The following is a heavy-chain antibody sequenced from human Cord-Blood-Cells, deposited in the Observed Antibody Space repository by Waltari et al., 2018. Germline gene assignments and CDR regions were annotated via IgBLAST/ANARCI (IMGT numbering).Heavy chain of an antibody. CDR1: GYSFTSYW. D-gene: IGHD3-3*01. J-gene: IGHJ3*02. Sequence: EVQLVQSGAEVKKPGESLKISCKGSGYSFTSYWIGWVRQMPGKGLEWMGIIYPGDSDTRYSPSFQGQVTIAADKSISTAYLQWSSLKASDTAMYYCARQGATGDYDFWSGYYTFAFDIWGQGTMVTVSS. V-gene: IGHV5-51*01. CDR2: IYPGDSDT. CDR3: ARQGATGDYDFWSGYYTFAFDI.